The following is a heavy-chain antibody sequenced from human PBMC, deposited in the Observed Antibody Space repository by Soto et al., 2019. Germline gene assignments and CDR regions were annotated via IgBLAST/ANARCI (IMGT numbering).Heavy chain of an antibody. CDR3: ARDGGRVTTLHNWFDP. Sequence: QVQLQESGPGLVKPSETLSLTCTVSGGSVSSGSYYWSWIRQPPGKGLEWIGYIYYSGSTNYNPSLKSRVTISVDTSKNQFSLKLSSVTAADTAVYYCARDGGRVTTLHNWFDPWGQGTLVTVSS. V-gene: IGHV4-61*01. CDR2: IYYSGST. J-gene: IGHJ5*02. CDR1: GGSVSSGSYY. D-gene: IGHD4-4*01.